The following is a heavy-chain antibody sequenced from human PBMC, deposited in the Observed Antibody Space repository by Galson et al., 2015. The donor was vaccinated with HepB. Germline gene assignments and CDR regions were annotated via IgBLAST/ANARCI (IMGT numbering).Heavy chain of an antibody. V-gene: IGHV1-2*02. Sequence: SVKVSCKASGYTFTGYYMHWVRQAPGQGLEWMGWINPNSGGTNYAQKFQGRVTMTRDTSISTAYMELSRLRSDDTAVYYCARDQGRGVGFVGPRQPERKAVRFDPWGQGTLVTVSS. CDR3: ARDQGRGVGFVGPRQPERKAVRFDP. CDR2: INPNSGGT. CDR1: GYTFTGYY. D-gene: IGHD3-10*01. J-gene: IGHJ5*02.